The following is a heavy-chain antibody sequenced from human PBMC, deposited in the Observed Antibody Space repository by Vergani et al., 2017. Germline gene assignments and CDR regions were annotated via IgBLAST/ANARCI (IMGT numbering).Heavy chain of an antibody. CDR2: ISGSGGST. CDR1: GFTFSSYA. D-gene: IGHD3-10*01. Sequence: EVQLLESGGGLVQPGGSLRLSCAASGFTFSSYAMSWVRQAPGKGLEWVSAISGSGGSTYYADSVKGRFTISRDNSKNTLYLQMNSLRAEDTAVYYCAKDTSXTMVRGVGGYYYYGMDVWGQGTTVTVSS. J-gene: IGHJ6*02. CDR3: AKDTSXTMVRGVGGYYYYGMDV. V-gene: IGHV3-23*01.